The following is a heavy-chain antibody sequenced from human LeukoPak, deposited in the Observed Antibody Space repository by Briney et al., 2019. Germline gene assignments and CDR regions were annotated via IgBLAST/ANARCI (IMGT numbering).Heavy chain of an antibody. CDR2: SYHSGST. V-gene: IGHV4-4*02. CDR1: GGSISSSNW. Sequence: SETLSLTCAVSGGSISSSNWWSWVRQPPGKGLEWIGESYHSGSTNYNPSLKSRVTISVDTSKNQFSLKLGSVTAADTAVHFCARGPYSYDSSGAFDIWGQGTMVTVSS. D-gene: IGHD3-22*01. J-gene: IGHJ3*02. CDR3: ARGPYSYDSSGAFDI.